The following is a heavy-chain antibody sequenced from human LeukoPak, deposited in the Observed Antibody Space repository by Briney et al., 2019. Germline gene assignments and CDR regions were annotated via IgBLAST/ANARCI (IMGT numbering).Heavy chain of an antibody. CDR3: ARARSKVSVVILDY. CDR1: GFTFSGYR. D-gene: IGHD3-22*01. J-gene: IGHJ4*02. V-gene: IGHV3-74*01. Sequence: GGSLRLSCAASGFTFSGYRMHWVRQVPGKGLVWVSRINDDGRYTVYADSVKGRFTISRDNAKNSLYLQMNSLRAEDTAVYYCARARSKVSVVILDYWGQGTLVTVSS. CDR2: INDDGRYT.